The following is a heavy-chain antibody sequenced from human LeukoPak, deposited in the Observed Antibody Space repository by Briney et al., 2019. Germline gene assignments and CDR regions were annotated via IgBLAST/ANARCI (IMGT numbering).Heavy chain of an antibody. V-gene: IGHV4-34*01. Sequence: PSETLSLTCAVYGGSFSGYYWSWIRQPPGKGLEWIGEINHSGSTNYNPSLKSRVTISVDTSKNQFSLKLSSVTAADTAVYYCARVVAATPVKGPWGQGTLVTVSS. D-gene: IGHD2-15*01. CDR2: INHSGST. J-gene: IGHJ5*02. CDR1: GGSFSGYY. CDR3: ARVVAATPVKGP.